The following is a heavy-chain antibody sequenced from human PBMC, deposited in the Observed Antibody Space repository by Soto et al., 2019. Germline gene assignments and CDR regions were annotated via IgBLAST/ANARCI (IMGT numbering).Heavy chain of an antibody. J-gene: IGHJ6*02. CDR3: ARGITKIVETLCYYYGMDV. CDR1: GGSFSGYY. D-gene: IGHD3-22*01. V-gene: IGHV4-34*01. CDR2: INHSGST. Sequence: QVQLQQWGAGLLKPSETLSLTCAAYGGSFSGYYWSWIRQPPGKGLEWIGEINHSGSTNYNPSLKSRVTISVDTSKDQCSLKLSSVTAADTAVYYCARGITKIVETLCYYYGMDVWGQGTTVTVSS.